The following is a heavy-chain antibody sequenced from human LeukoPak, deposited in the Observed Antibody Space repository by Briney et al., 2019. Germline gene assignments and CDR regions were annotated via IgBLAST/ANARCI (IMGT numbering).Heavy chain of an antibody. Sequence: GAPVKVSCKASGYTFTGYYMHWVRQAPGQGLEWMGWINPNSGGTNYAQKFQGRVTMTRDTSISTAYMELSRLRSDDTAVYYCARGPLTRSRVAAAGIGYWGQGTLVTVSS. CDR1: GYTFTGYY. D-gene: IGHD6-13*01. CDR3: ARGPLTRSRVAAAGIGY. J-gene: IGHJ4*02. V-gene: IGHV1-2*02. CDR2: INPNSGGT.